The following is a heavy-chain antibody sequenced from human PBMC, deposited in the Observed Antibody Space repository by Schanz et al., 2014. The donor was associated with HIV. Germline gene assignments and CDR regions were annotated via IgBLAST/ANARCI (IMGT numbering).Heavy chain of an antibody. CDR2: ISFDGSNK. CDR1: GFTLKTYA. J-gene: IGHJ6*02. CDR3: AREKYSSTWWRAGLYFYGMDV. Sequence: VQLLESGGGLKQPGGSLRLSCVVSGFTLKTYAMTWVRQAPGKGLEWMAVISFDGSNKYYADSVKGQFTISRDNSKNTLYLQMNSLRAEDTAVYYCAREKYSSTWWRAGLYFYGMDVWGQGTTVTVSS. D-gene: IGHD6-13*01. V-gene: IGHV3-30-3*01.